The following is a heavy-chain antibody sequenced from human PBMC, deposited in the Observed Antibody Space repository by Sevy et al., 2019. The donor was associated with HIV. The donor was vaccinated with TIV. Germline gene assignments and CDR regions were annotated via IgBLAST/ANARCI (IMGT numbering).Heavy chain of an antibody. V-gene: IGHV3-33*01. CDR3: ARVGEDYYDSSGYRSRYFDL. J-gene: IGHJ2*01. CDR1: GFTFSSYG. Sequence: GGSLRLSCAASGFTFSSYGMHWVRQAPGKGLEWVAGIWYDGSKKYYADSVKGRFTISRDNSKNTLYLQMNSLRAEDTAVYYCARVGEDYYDSSGYRSRYFDLWGRGTLVTVSS. CDR2: IWYDGSKK. D-gene: IGHD3-22*01.